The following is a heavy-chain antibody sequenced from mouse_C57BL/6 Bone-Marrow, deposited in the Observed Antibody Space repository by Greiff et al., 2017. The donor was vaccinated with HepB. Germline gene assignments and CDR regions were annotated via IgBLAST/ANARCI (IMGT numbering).Heavy chain of an antibody. CDR1: GYTFTSYW. D-gene: IGHD3-2*02. CDR3: TRHRQLRLYYFDY. V-gene: IGHV1-5*01. CDR2: IYPGNSDT. J-gene: IGHJ2*01. Sequence: EVQLQESGTVLARPGASVKMSCKTSGYTFTSYWMHWVKQRPGQGLEWIGAIYPGNSDTSYNQKFKGKAKLTAVTSASTAYMELSSLTNEDSAVYYCTRHRQLRLYYFDYWGQGTTLTVSS.